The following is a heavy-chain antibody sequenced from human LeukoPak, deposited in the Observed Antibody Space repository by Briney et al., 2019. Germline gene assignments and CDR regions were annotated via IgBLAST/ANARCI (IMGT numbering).Heavy chain of an antibody. Sequence: ASVKVSCKASGYTFTSYAIHWVRQAPGQRLEWMGWINAGNGNTKYSRKFQGRVTITRDTSATTAYMELSSLRSEDTAVYYCATSYSGSHAADGAFDIWGQGTMVTVSS. CDR3: ATSYSGSHAADGAFDI. V-gene: IGHV1-3*01. D-gene: IGHD1-26*01. CDR2: INAGNGNT. CDR1: GYTFTSYA. J-gene: IGHJ3*02.